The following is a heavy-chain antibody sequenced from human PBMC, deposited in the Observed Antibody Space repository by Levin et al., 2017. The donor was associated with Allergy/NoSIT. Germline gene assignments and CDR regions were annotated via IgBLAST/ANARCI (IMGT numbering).Heavy chain of an antibody. CDR1: GGSVSVSSGTYY. D-gene: IGHD3-10*01. CDR3: ARGEYYYGSGNWFDP. Sequence: PSETLSLTCTVSGGSVSVSSGTYYWNWIRQPPGKGLEWIGYIYSSGRTKYNPSLKSRVTISVDTSKNQFSLKLSSVTAADTAVDFCARGEYYYGSGNWFDPWGQGTLVTVSS. V-gene: IGHV4-61*01. J-gene: IGHJ5*02. CDR2: IYSSGRT.